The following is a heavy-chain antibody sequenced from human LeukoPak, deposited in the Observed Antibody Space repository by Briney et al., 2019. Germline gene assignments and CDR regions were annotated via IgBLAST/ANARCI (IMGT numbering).Heavy chain of an antibody. J-gene: IGHJ6*02. CDR1: GYTFTSYG. D-gene: IGHD6-19*01. CDR3: ARDPSKWLVRNYYGMDV. CDR2: ISAYNGNT. V-gene: IGHV1-18*01. Sequence: ASVKVSCKASGYTFTSYGISWVRQAPGQGLEWMGWISAYNGNTNYAQKLQGRVTMTTDTSTSTAYMELRSLRSDDTAVYYCARDPSKWLVRNYYGMDVWGQGTTVTVSS.